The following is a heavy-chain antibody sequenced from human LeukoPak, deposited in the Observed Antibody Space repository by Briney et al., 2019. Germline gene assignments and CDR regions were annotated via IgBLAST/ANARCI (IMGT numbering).Heavy chain of an antibody. D-gene: IGHD1-26*01. CDR2: FDPEDGET. CDR1: GYTLTELS. Sequence: ASVKVSCKVSGYTLTELSMHWVRQAPGKGLEWMGGFDPEDGETIYAQKFQGRVTMTEDTSTDTAYMELSSLRSEDTAVYYCATLNQVGATPVSAFDIWGQGTMVTVSS. J-gene: IGHJ3*02. CDR3: ATLNQVGATPVSAFDI. V-gene: IGHV1-24*01.